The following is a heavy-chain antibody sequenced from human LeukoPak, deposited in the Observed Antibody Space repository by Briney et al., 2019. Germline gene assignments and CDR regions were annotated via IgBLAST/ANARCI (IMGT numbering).Heavy chain of an antibody. CDR1: GFTFSSYG. CDR3: AKDQGYYDFWSGQPRGYFDY. Sequence: GGSLRLSCAASGFTFSSYGMRWVRQAPGKGLEWVAFIRYDGSNKYYADSVKGRFTISRDNSKNTLYLQMNSLRAEDTAVYYCAKDQGYYDFWSGQPRGYFDYWGQGTLVTVSS. V-gene: IGHV3-30*02. J-gene: IGHJ4*02. D-gene: IGHD3-3*01. CDR2: IRYDGSNK.